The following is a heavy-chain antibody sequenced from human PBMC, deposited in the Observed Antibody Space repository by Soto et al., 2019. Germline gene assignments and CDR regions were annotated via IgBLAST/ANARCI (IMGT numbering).Heavy chain of an antibody. V-gene: IGHV4-31*03. CDR2: IYYSGST. J-gene: IGHJ4*02. D-gene: IGHD3-16*02. CDR3: ARGQGYYDYVWGSYRPLSFDY. CDR1: GGSISSGGYY. Sequence: SETLSLTCTVSGGSISSGGYYWSWIRQNPGKGLEWIGYIYYSGSTYYNPSLKSRVTISVDTSKNQFSLKLSSVTAADTAVYYCARGQGYYDYVWGSYRPLSFDYWGQGTLVTVSS.